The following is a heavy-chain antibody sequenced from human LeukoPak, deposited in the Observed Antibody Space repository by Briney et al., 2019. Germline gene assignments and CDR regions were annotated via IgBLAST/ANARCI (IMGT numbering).Heavy chain of an antibody. J-gene: IGHJ3*01. CDR1: AASIARFY. CDR3: ARDKDSGTNHAEIRYDV. CDR2: IYGEGST. D-gene: IGHD1-26*01. V-gene: IGHV4-59*01. Sequence: SENMSLTRTVTAASIARFYRTWVRQPPRKGLEWIGFIYGEGSTKYNPSLKRRVTMSVDTSKNQFSLKLSSATAADSAVYYCARDKDSGTNHAEIRYDVWGQGTMVTVSS.